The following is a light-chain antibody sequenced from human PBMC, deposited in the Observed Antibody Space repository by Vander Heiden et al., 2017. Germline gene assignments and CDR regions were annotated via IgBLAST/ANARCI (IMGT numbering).Light chain of an antibody. CDR3: CSYSASYPLVL. Sequence: QSALTQPRSVSGSPGQSVTISCTGTSSDVGAYTIVSWYQQRPAQAPNLIIYAVSGRTSRVPQRFSGSKSDNTASLTISWLQAEDEAGYFCCSYSASYPLVLFGGGTELTVL. CDR1: SSDVGAYTI. CDR2: AVS. J-gene: IGLJ2*01. V-gene: IGLV2-11*01.